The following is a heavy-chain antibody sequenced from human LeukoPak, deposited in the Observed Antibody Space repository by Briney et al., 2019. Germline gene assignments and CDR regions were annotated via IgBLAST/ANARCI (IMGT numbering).Heavy chain of an antibody. CDR3: ARQDGSANYYFDY. V-gene: IGHV5-51*01. Sequence: GESLKISCKGSGYRFTTYSIAWVGQMPGKGLEWMGIIYPGDSDTTYSPSFQGQVTISVDKSISTAYLQWSSLKASDTAMYYCARQDGSANYYFDYWGQGTLVTVSS. CDR1: GYRFTTYS. J-gene: IGHJ4*02. CDR2: IYPGDSDT. D-gene: IGHD3-10*01.